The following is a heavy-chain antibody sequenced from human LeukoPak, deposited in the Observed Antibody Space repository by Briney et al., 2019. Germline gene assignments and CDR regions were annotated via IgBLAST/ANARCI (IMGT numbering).Heavy chain of an antibody. CDR3: TRQHPGIAVAPMDV. CDR1: GFTFNSAW. Sequence: GGSLRLSCAASGFTFNSAWMSWVRQAPGKGLEWVAQIKTETDGGTTDYAAPVKGRFTISRDDSKNTAYLQMNSLKTEDTAVYYCTRQHPGIAVAPMDVWGKGTTVTVSS. V-gene: IGHV3-15*01. D-gene: IGHD6-19*01. CDR2: IKTETDGGTT. J-gene: IGHJ6*03.